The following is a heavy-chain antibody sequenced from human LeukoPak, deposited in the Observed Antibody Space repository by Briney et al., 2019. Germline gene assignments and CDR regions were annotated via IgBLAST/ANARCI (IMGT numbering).Heavy chain of an antibody. Sequence: GGSLRLSCAASGFTFSSYSMNWVRQAPGKGLEWVSYISSSSSTIYYADSVKGRFTISRDNAKNSLYLQMNSLRVEDTAVYYCARPTVTTGVDAFDIWGRGTMVTVSS. D-gene: IGHD4-11*01. CDR3: ARPTVTTGVDAFDI. V-gene: IGHV3-48*04. CDR1: GFTFSSYS. J-gene: IGHJ3*02. CDR2: ISSSSSTI.